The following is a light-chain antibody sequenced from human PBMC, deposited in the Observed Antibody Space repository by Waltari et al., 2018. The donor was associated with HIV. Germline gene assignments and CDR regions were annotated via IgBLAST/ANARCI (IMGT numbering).Light chain of an antibody. CDR3: QQYGTSPYT. J-gene: IGKJ2*01. Sequence: EIVLTQSPGTLSLSPGERATLSCRASQNFSSSHLARYQHTPGLPPRLLIYGASSRATGIPDRFGGSGSGTDFTLTINRLEPEDFAVYYCQQYGTSPYTFGQGTKLEIK. CDR1: QNFSSSH. CDR2: GAS. V-gene: IGKV3-20*01.